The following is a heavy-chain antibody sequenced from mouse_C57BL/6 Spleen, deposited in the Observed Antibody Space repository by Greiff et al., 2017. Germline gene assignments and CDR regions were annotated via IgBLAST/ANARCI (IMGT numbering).Heavy chain of an antibody. CDR1: GYTFTSYG. J-gene: IGHJ4*01. V-gene: IGHV1-81*01. CDR3: ARPGYYGSSPPYAMDY. Sequence: VKLVESGAELARPGASVKLSCKASGYTFTSYGISWVKQRTGQGLEWIGEIYPRSGNTYYNEKFKGKATLTADKSSSTAYMELRSLTSEDSAVYFCARPGYYGSSPPYAMDYWGQGTSVTVSS. D-gene: IGHD1-1*01. CDR2: IYPRSGNT.